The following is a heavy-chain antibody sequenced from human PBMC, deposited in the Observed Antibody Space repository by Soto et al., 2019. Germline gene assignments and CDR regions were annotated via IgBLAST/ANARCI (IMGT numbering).Heavy chain of an antibody. J-gene: IGHJ4*02. Sequence: GEALKISCKRSGYSFTRYWIRWVRQMPGKGLEWMGRIDPSDSYTNYSPSFQGHVTISADKSISTAYLQWSSLKASDTAMYYCARLDSNLKWALDYWGQGTLVTVSS. V-gene: IGHV5-10-1*01. D-gene: IGHD1-26*01. CDR1: GYSFTRYW. CDR3: ARLDSNLKWALDY. CDR2: IDPSDSYT.